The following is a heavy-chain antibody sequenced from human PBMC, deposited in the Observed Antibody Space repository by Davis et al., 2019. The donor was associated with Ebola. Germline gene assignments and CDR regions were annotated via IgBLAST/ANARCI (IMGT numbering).Heavy chain of an antibody. CDR3: ARDLSSSWYRY. CDR1: GGTFSSYA. J-gene: IGHJ4*02. CDR2: IIPILGIA. V-gene: IGHV1-69*04. Sequence: SVKVSCKASGGTFSSYAISWVRQAPGQGLEWMGRIIPILGIANYAQKFQGRVTITADKSTSTAYMELSSLRSEDTAVYYCARDLSSSWYRYWGQGTLVTVSS. D-gene: IGHD6-13*01.